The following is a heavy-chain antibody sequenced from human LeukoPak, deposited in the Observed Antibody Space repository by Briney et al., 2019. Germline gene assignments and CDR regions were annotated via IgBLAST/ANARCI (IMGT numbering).Heavy chain of an antibody. CDR2: ISAYNGNT. D-gene: IGHD3-10*01. J-gene: IGHJ6*02. CDR3: ARAITVSRYYYYYGMDV. CDR1: GYTFTSYG. Sequence: ASVNVSCKASGYTFTSYGISWVRQAPGQGLEWMGWISAYNGNTNYAQKLQGRVTMTTDTSTSTAYMELRSLRSDDTAVYYCARAITVSRYYYYYGMDVWGQGTTVTVSS. V-gene: IGHV1-18*01.